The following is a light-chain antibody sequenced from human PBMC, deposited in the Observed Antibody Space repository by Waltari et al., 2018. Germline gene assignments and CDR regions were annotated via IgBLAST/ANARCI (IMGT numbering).Light chain of an antibody. J-gene: IGLJ3*02. CDR2: DVS. Sequence: QSALSQSSLVSGSPGMAITNTCTGNSIDVGGFYHAPWYQHHPGKAPKVIIYDVSKRPSGVSNRFSGSKSGNTASLIISGLQADDEADYYCVSYTTNSTWVFGGGTKLTVL. CDR1: SIDVGGFYH. V-gene: IGLV2-14*03. CDR3: VSYTTNSTWV.